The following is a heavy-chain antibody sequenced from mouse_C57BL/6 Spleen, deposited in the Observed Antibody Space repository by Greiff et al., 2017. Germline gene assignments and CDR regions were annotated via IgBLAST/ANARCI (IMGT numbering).Heavy chain of an antibody. CDR2: INPSNGGT. CDR1: GYTFTSSW. J-gene: IGHJ4*01. D-gene: IGHD1-1*01. V-gene: IGHV1-53*01. CDR3: ARDGLRFYAMDY. Sequence: QVQLQQPGTELVKPGASVKLSCKASGYTFTSSWMHWVKQRPGQGLEWIGNINPSNGGTNYNEKFKSKATLTVDKSSSTAYMQLSSLTSEDSAVYYCARDGLRFYAMDYWGQGTSVTVSS.